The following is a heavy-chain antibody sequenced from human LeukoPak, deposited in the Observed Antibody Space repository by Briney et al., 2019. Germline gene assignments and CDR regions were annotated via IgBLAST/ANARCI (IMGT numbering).Heavy chain of an antibody. D-gene: IGHD3-10*01. CDR1: GFTFSNYA. Sequence: GGSLRLSCAASGFTFSNYAMSWVRQAPGKGLEWVSTMSGSGYSTQYADSVKGRFTVSRDQPKNTLNLEMNSLRAEDTAVYYCAKDRSASMVRGVNSNDYWGQGTLVTVSS. J-gene: IGHJ4*02. CDR2: MSGSGYST. CDR3: AKDRSASMVRGVNSNDY. V-gene: IGHV3-23*01.